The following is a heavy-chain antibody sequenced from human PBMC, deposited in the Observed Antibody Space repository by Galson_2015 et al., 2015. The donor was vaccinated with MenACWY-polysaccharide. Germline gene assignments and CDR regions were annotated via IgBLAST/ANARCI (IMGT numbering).Heavy chain of an antibody. D-gene: IGHD1-7*01. CDR3: ATRDGDNWSYVSAFDI. CDR2: ISSSSSYI. Sequence: SLRLSCAPSGFSLSNFAMNWVRQAPGKGLEWVSSISSSSSYIYYADSVKGRFTISRDNAKNSLYLQMNSLRAEDTAVYYCATRDGDNWSYVSAFDIWGQGTMVTVSS. J-gene: IGHJ3*02. CDR1: GFSLSNFA. V-gene: IGHV3-21*01.